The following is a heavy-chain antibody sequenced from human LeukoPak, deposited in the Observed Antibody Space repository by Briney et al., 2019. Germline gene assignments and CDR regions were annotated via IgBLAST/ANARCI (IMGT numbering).Heavy chain of an antibody. Sequence: QTGGSLRLSCAASGFTFSSYSMNWVRQAPGKGLEWVSYISSSSSTIYYADSAKGRFTISRDNAKNSLYLQMNSLRAEDTAVYYCARGDDYGDYGGQGTLVTVSS. CDR1: GFTFSSYS. V-gene: IGHV3-48*01. CDR2: ISSSSSTI. CDR3: ARGDDYGDY. J-gene: IGHJ4*02.